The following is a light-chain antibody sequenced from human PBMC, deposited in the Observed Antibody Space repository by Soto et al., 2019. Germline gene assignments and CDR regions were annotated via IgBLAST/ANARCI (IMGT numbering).Light chain of an antibody. V-gene: IGLV2-14*01. J-gene: IGLJ1*01. Sequence: QSALTQPASVSGSPGQSITISCTGTSSDVGGYNYVSWYQQHPGKAPTLMSYDVSNRPSGVSNRFSGSKSGNTASLTISGLQAEDEADYYCSSYTSSSTYVFGTGTKVTVL. CDR3: SSYTSSSTYV. CDR1: SSDVGGYNY. CDR2: DVS.